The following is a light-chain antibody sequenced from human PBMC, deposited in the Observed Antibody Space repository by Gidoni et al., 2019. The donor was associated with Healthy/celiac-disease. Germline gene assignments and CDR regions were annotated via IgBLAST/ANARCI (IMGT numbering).Light chain of an antibody. CDR1: QSISSY. V-gene: IGKV1-39*01. CDR2: SAS. J-gene: IGKJ4*01. Sequence: DLQMNQSPSYLSASVGDRATITCWASQSISSYFNWYQQKPGKAPKLLIYSASSLQSGVPSRCSGSGSGTDFTLTIISLQPEDFATYYCQQSYSTPRLTFGGGTKVEIK. CDR3: QQSYSTPRLT.